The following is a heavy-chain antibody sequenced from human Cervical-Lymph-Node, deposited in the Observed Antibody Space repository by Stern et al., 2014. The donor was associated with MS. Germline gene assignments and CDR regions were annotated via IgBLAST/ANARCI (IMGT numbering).Heavy chain of an antibody. CDR3: ARHRSRSYSGYSYFYGMDV. Sequence: EVQLVQSGADVKKPGESLKISCKASGYNFTSYWIAWVRQMPGKGLEWMGIIDPGDSDTTYSPAFKGQVTISADKSISTAYLQWSSLKASDTAMYYCARHRSRSYSGYSYFYGMDVWGQGTTVTVSS. CDR2: IDPGDSDT. J-gene: IGHJ6*02. CDR1: GYNFTSYW. D-gene: IGHD1-26*01. V-gene: IGHV5-51*01.